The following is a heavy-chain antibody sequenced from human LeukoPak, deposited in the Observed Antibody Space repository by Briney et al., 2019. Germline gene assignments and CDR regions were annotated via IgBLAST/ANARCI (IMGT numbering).Heavy chain of an antibody. Sequence: PSETLSLTCTVSGGSISSYYWSWIRQPPGKGLEWIGYIYYSGSTNYNPSLKSRVTISVDTSKNQFSLKLSSVTAADTAVYYCARRLTTGISFDYWGQGTLVTVSS. V-gene: IGHV4-59*01. J-gene: IGHJ4*02. CDR1: GGSISSYY. CDR2: IYYSGST. D-gene: IGHD4/OR15-4a*01. CDR3: ARRLTTGISFDY.